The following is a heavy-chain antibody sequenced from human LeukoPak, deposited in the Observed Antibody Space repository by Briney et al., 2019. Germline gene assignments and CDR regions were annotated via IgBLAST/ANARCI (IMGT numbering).Heavy chain of an antibody. Sequence: GGSLRLSCVVSGIRLSNYGMSWVRQAPGKGLEWVSGISESGGGTNYADSVKGRFTISRDNSLNTLYLQMNSLRAEDTAVYYCALTLDLGRYYYYGMDVWGQGTTVTVSS. CDR2: ISESGGGT. CDR1: GIRLSNYG. J-gene: IGHJ6*02. V-gene: IGHV3-23*01. D-gene: IGHD2-2*03. CDR3: ALTLDLGRYYYYGMDV.